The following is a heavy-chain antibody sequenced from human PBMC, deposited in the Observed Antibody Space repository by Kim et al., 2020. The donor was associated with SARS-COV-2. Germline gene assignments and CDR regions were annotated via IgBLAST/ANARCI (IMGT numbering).Heavy chain of an antibody. V-gene: IGHV3-23*01. CDR3: AKGTVMGEDYLRY. D-gene: IGHD5-18*01. Sequence: GGSLRLSCAASGFTFSGYGMTWVRQAPGKGLEWVSCISGNGGSTYYADSVKGRFTISRDNSKNTLYLQMNSLKAEDTAVYYCAKGTVMGEDYLRYWGQG. J-gene: IGHJ4*02. CDR1: GFTFSGYG. CDR2: ISGNGGST.